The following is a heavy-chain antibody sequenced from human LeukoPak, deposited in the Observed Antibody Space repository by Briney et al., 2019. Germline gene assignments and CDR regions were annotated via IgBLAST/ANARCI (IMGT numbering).Heavy chain of an antibody. CDR3: ARGVYIAASQYGY. CDR1: GGSISSYY. J-gene: IGHJ4*02. CDR2: IYYSGTT. D-gene: IGHD6-13*01. V-gene: IGHV4-59*01. Sequence: PSETLSLTCTVSGGSISSYYWSWIRQPPGKGLEWIGYIYYSGTTNYNPSLKSRVTISVDTSKNQFSLKLSSVTAADTAVYYCARGVYIAASQYGYWGQGTLVTVSS.